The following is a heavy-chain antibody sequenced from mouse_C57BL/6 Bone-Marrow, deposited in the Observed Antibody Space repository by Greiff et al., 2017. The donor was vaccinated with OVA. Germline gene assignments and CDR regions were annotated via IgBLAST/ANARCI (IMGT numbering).Heavy chain of an antibody. CDR3: ASRIDGHYYAMDY. CDR1: GYSITSDY. Sequence: DVKLQESGPGLAKPSQTLSLTCSVTGYSITSDYWNWIRKFPGNKLEYMGYISYSGSTYYNPSLKSRISITRDTSKTHYYLQLNSVTTEDTATYYCASRIDGHYYAMDYWGHGTAVTVSS. D-gene: IGHD1-1*01. CDR2: ISYSGST. J-gene: IGHJ4*01. V-gene: IGHV3-8*01.